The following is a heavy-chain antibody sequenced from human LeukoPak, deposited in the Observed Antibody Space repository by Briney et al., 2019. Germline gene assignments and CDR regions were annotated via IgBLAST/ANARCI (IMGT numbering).Heavy chain of an antibody. CDR2: ISSSGSTI. CDR3: ARDHTVVTSWMDV. D-gene: IGHD4-23*01. Sequence: PGGSLRLSCAASGFTFSDYYMSWICEAPGGGVECGSYISSSGSTIYYADSVKGRFTIYSDNAKNSLYLKMNSVRAEDTAVYYCARDHTVVTSWMDVWGQGTTVTVSS. J-gene: IGHJ6*02. V-gene: IGHV3-11*01. CDR1: GFTFSDYY.